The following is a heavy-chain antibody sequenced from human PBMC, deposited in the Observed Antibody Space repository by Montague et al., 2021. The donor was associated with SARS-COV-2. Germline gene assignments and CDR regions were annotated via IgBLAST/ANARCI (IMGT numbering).Heavy chain of an antibody. D-gene: IGHD3-22*01. CDR1: GGSISSSSYD. V-gene: IGHV4-39*01. CDR2: IFYSGST. J-gene: IGHJ3*02. Sequence: SETLSLTCTVSGGSISSSSYDWGWIRQPPGKGLEWIGNIFYSGSTYYNTSLKSRVTISVDTSKNQFSLGLSSVTAADTAVYYCARLPYFYDSTHAFDIWGQGTMVTVSS. CDR3: ARLPYFYDSTHAFDI.